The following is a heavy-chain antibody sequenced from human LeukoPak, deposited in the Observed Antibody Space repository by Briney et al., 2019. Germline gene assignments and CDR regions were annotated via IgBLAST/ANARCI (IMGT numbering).Heavy chain of an antibody. J-gene: IGHJ4*02. Sequence: GASVKVSCKASGYTFTGYYMHWVRQAPGQGLEWTGWINPNSGGTNYAQKFQGRVTMTRDTSISTAYMELSRLRSDDTAVYYCARDFAFITIFGPNPIPRFDYWGQGTLVTVSS. CDR3: ARDFAFITIFGPNPIPRFDY. CDR2: INPNSGGT. D-gene: IGHD3-3*01. V-gene: IGHV1-2*02. CDR1: GYTFTGYY.